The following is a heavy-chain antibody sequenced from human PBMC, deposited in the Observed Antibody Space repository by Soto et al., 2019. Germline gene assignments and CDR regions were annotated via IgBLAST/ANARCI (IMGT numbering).Heavy chain of an antibody. J-gene: IGHJ5*02. CDR2: INAANGNV. V-gene: IGHV1-3*01. CDR3: ARAVGQFDP. D-gene: IGHD6-19*01. Sequence: QVQLVQPGAEVKKPGASVKVSCKASGYTFSSYALHWVRQAPGQRLEWMGWINAANGNVKYSQKFQGRVTITRDTSASTAYMELSSLRSEDTAVYYCARAVGQFDPWGQGTLVTVSS. CDR1: GYTFSSYA.